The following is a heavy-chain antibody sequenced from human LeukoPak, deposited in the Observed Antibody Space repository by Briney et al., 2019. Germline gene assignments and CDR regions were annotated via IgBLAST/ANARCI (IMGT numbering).Heavy chain of an antibody. D-gene: IGHD3-10*01. V-gene: IGHV3-30*04. CDR2: KSSDGTNT. CDR1: GFTFSNYA. CDR3: GRDRTGSYYRDPDY. Sequence: GGSLRLSCSASGFTFSNYAIHWVRQAPGKGLEWVTVKSSDGTNTYYADSVRGRFTISRDNSRDTLYLQMNSLRAEDTAVYYCGRDRTGSYYRDPDYWGQGTLVTVSP. J-gene: IGHJ4*02.